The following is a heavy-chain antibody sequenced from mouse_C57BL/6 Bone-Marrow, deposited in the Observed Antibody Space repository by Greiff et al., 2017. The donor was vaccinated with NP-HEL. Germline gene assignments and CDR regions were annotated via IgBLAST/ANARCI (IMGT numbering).Heavy chain of an antibody. Sequence: VQLQQPGAELVIPGASVKLSCKASGYTFTSYWMHWVKQRPGQGLEWIGEIDPSDSYTNYNQKFKGKSTLTVDKSSSTAYMQLSRLTSEDSAVYYCARGWPYFYAMDYWGQGTSVTVSS. CDR2: IDPSDSYT. CDR1: GYTFTSYW. D-gene: IGHD1-1*02. CDR3: ARGWPYFYAMDY. V-gene: IGHV1-69*01. J-gene: IGHJ4*01.